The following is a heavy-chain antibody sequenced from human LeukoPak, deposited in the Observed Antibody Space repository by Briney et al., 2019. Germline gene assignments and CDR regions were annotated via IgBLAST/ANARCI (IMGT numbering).Heavy chain of an antibody. CDR1: GFTFSSYE. CDR3: AKDLGYCSSTSCYWYYFYMDV. J-gene: IGHJ6*03. CDR2: ISSSGSTI. Sequence: GGSLRLSCAASGFTFSSYEMNWVRQAPGKGLEWVSYISSSGSTIYYADSVKGRFTISRDNAKNSLYLQMNSLRAEDTAVYYCAKDLGYCSSTSCYWYYFYMDVWGKGTTVTVSS. V-gene: IGHV3-48*03. D-gene: IGHD2-2*01.